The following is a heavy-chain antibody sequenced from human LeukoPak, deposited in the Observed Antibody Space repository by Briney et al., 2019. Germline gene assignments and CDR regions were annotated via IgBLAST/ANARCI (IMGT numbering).Heavy chain of an antibody. CDR3: AKLLYRVVGATSIDY. Sequence: SETLSLTCTVSGGSISSYYWSWIRQPPGKGLEWIGYIYYSGSTNYNPSLKSRVTISVDTSKNQFSLKLSSVTAADTAVYYCAKLLYRVVGATSIDYWGQGTLVTVSS. CDR2: IYYSGST. D-gene: IGHD1-26*01. V-gene: IGHV4-59*01. J-gene: IGHJ4*02. CDR1: GGSISSYY.